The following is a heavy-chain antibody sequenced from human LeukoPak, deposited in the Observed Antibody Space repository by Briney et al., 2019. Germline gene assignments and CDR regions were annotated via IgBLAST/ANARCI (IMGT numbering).Heavy chain of an antibody. D-gene: IGHD2-2*01. CDR3: ARDPSYCSSTSCLYGGGY. CDR1: GFTFSSYS. Sequence: PGRSLRLSCAASGFTFSSYSMNWVRQAPGKGLEWVSSISSSSSYIYYADSVKGRFTISRDNAKNSLYLQMNSLRAEDTAVYYCARDPSYCSSTSCLYGGGYWGQGTLVTVSS. J-gene: IGHJ4*02. V-gene: IGHV3-21*01. CDR2: ISSSSSYI.